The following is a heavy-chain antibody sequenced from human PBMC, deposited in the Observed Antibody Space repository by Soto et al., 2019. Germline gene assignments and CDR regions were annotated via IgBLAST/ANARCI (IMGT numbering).Heavy chain of an antibody. D-gene: IGHD2-15*01. V-gene: IGHV3-53*05. CDR3: ARESSGSGGSGPIDY. CDR2: IYSGGST. Sequence: GGSLRLSCAASGFTVSSNYMSWVRQAPGKGLEWVSIIYSGGSTYYADSVKGRFTISRDNSKNTLYLQMNSLRAEDTAVYYCARESSGSGGSGPIDYWGQGTLVTVSS. J-gene: IGHJ4*02. CDR1: GFTVSSNY.